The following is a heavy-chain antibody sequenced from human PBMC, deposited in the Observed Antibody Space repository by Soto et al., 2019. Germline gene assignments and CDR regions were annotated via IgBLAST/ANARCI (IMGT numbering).Heavy chain of an antibody. CDR3: ARHPPEGGDYDYAFDI. CDR2: IYYSGST. D-gene: IGHD4-17*01. J-gene: IGHJ3*02. V-gene: IGHV4-59*08. Sequence: TLSLTCTVSGGSISSYYWSWIRQPPGKGLEWIGYIYYSGSTNYNPSLKSRVTISVDTSKNQFSLKLSSVTAADTAVYYCARHPPEGGDYDYAFDIWGLGTMVTVSS. CDR1: GGSISSYY.